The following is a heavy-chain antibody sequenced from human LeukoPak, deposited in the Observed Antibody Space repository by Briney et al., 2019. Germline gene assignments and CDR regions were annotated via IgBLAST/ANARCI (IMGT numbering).Heavy chain of an antibody. CDR3: ARYMVAIGYFDY. J-gene: IGHJ4*02. CDR2: IYYSGST. Sequence: SETLSLTCTVSGGSISSSSYYWGWIRQPPGKGLEWIGSIYYSGSTYYNPSPKSRVTISVDTSKNQFSLKLSSVTAADTAVYYCARYMVAIGYFDYWGQGTLVTVSS. CDR1: GGSISSSSYY. D-gene: IGHD5-12*01. V-gene: IGHV4-39*01.